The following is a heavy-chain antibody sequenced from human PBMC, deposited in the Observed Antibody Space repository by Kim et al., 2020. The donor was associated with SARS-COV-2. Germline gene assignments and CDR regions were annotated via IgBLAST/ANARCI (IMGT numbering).Heavy chain of an antibody. CDR3: ATLGYCSSTSCYKDYYYYGMDV. CDR1: GYTFTSYA. Sequence: ASVKVSCKASGYTFTSYAMNWVRQAPGQGLEWMGWINTNTGNPTYAQGFTGRFVFSLDTSVSTAYLQISSLKAEDTAVYYCATLGYCSSTSCYKDYYYYGMDVWGQGTTVTVSS. D-gene: IGHD2-2*02. J-gene: IGHJ6*02. CDR2: INTNTGNP. V-gene: IGHV7-4-1*02.